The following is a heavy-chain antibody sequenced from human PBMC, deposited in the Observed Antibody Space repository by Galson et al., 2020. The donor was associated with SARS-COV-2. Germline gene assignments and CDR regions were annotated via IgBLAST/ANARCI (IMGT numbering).Heavy chain of an antibody. CDR2: ITSDGSIT. D-gene: IGHD3-10*01. CDR1: GFTFNNYW. CDR3: ARGGSGSLDH. Sequence: GESLKISCAAPGFTFNNYWMHWVRQAPGKGLVWVSHITSDGSITPYAGSVKGRFTISRDNAKNTRYLQMNSLRAEDTAVYYCARGGSGSLDHWGQGTLVTVSS. V-gene: IGHV3-74*01. J-gene: IGHJ5*02.